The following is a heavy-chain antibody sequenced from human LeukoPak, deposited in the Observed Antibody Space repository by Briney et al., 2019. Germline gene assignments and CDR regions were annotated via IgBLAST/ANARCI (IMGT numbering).Heavy chain of an antibody. D-gene: IGHD5-24*01. CDR3: AGHPAEMNTL. CDR2: ISSSGNYI. V-gene: IGHV3-21*01. J-gene: IGHJ4*02. CDR1: GLTFSNYR. Sequence: PGGSLRLSCAASGLTFSNYRMNWVRQAPGKGLEWFSSISSSGNYIYYADSMRGRFTISRDNAKNSVYLQMSSLRAEDTAVYHCAGHPAEMNTLWGQGTLVTVSS.